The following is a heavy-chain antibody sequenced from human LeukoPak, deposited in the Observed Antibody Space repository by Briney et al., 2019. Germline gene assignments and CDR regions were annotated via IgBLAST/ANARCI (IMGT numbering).Heavy chain of an antibody. CDR2: IYSGGST. V-gene: IGHV3-66*01. D-gene: IGHD7-27*01. J-gene: IGHJ4*02. CDR1: GFTVSSNY. Sequence: GGSLRLSCAASGFTVSSNYMSWVRQAPGKGLEWVSVIYSGGSTYYADSVKGRFTISRDNAKNSLYLQMNSLRAEDTAVYYCARVLITGVDYWGQGTLVTVSS. CDR3: ARVLITGVDY.